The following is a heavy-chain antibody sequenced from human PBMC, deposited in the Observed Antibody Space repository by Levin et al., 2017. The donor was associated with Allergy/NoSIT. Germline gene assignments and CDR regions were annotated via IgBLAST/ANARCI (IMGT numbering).Heavy chain of an antibody. CDR2: IYYSGST. Sequence: SETLSLTCTVSGGSISSGDYYWSWIRQPPGKGLEWIGYIYYSGSTYYNPSLKSRVTISVDTSKNQFSLKLSSVTAADTAVYYCAIIGRGYSYGFSREKNWFDPWGQGTLVTVSS. J-gene: IGHJ5*02. V-gene: IGHV4-30-4*01. CDR3: AIIGRGYSYGFSREKNWFDP. CDR1: GGSISSGDYY. D-gene: IGHD5-18*01.